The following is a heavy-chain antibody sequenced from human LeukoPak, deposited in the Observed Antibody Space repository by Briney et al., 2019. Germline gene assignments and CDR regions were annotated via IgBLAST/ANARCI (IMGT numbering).Heavy chain of an antibody. CDR2: INSDGSTT. CDR3: ATFWSGSDFDY. J-gene: IGHJ4*02. D-gene: IGHD3-3*01. Sequence: PGASLKLSCEASGFTFRRYWVHWVRQAPGQGLVWVSRINSDGSTTSYADSVKGRLTISRDNAKNTLYLQMNSLRAEDTAVYYCATFWSGSDFDYWGQGTLVTVSS. CDR1: GFTFRRYW. V-gene: IGHV3-74*01.